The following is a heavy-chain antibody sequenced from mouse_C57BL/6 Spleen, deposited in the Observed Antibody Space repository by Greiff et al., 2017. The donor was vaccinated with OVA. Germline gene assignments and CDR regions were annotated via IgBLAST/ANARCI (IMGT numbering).Heavy chain of an antibody. Sequence: QVHVKQPGAELVRPGSSVKLSCKASGYTFTSYWMHWVKQRPIQGLEWIGNIDPSDSETHYNQKFKDKATLTVDKSSSTAYMQLSSLTSEDSAVYYCARGGGTTTPFDYWGQGTTLTVSS. D-gene: IGHD1-1*01. V-gene: IGHV1-52*01. J-gene: IGHJ2*01. CDR3: ARGGGTTTPFDY. CDR2: IDPSDSET. CDR1: GYTFTSYW.